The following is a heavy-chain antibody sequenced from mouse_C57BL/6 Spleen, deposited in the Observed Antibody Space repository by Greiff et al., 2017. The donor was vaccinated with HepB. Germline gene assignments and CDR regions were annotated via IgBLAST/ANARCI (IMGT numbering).Heavy chain of an antibody. CDR2: INPNNGGT. D-gene: IGHD3-3*01. V-gene: IGHV1-18*01. Sequence: VHVKQSGPELVKPGASVKIPCKASGYTFTDYNMDWVKQSHGKSLEWIGDINPNNGGTIYNQKFKGKATLTVDKSSSTAYMELRSLTSEDTAVYYCARGTGGIFAYWGQGTLVTVSA. J-gene: IGHJ3*01. CDR1: GYTFTDYN. CDR3: ARGTGGIFAY.